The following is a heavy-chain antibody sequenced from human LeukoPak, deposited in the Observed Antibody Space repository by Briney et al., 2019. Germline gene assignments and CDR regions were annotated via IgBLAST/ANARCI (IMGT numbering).Heavy chain of an antibody. J-gene: IGHJ4*02. CDR2: INPSGGST. Sequence: GASVKVSFTASGYTFTSYYMHWVRQAPGQGLEWMGIINPSGGSTSYAQKFQGRVTMTRDTSTSTVYMEVSSLRSEDTAVYYCARTYSSSDEFDYWGQGTLVTVSS. CDR1: GYTFTSYY. D-gene: IGHD6-13*01. CDR3: ARTYSSSDEFDY. V-gene: IGHV1-46*01.